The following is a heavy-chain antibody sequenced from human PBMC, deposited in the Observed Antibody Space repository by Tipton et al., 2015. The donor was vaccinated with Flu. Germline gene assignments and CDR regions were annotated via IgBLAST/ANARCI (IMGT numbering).Heavy chain of an antibody. CDR1: GGSINNYY. Sequence: TLSLTCSVSGGSINNYYLSWIRQAPGKGLEWIGSVYYSGNTYYNPSLKSRVAMSVDTSKNQFSLRLSSVTAADTAVYYYARLSYYDVDLKNFYFDYWGQGTLVTVSS. CDR2: VYYSGNT. CDR3: ARLSYYDVDLKNFYFDY. D-gene: IGHD3-10*02. V-gene: IGHV4-59*04. J-gene: IGHJ4*02.